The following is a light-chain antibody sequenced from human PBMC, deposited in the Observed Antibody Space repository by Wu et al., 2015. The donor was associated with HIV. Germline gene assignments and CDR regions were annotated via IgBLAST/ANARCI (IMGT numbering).Light chain of an antibody. J-gene: IGKJ5*01. CDR2: DTS. Sequence: DIVLTQSPATLSLSPGERATLSCRASQGVYNYVAWYQQKPGQAPRLLIYDTSKRATGIPARFSGSGSGTDFTLSIRSLEPEDSAAYYCQQRSNWPITFGQGTRLMIQ. CDR3: QQRSNWPIT. V-gene: IGKV3-11*01. CDR1: QGVYNY.